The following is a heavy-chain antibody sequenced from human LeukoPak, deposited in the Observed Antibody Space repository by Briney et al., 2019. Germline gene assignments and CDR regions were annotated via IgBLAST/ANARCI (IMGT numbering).Heavy chain of an antibody. V-gene: IGHV3-53*01. CDR3: TRDRPSLQVD. J-gene: IGHJ4*02. D-gene: IGHD5-24*01. CDR1: GFTVSDNY. Sequence: GGSLRLSCAASGFTVSDNYMTWVRQAPGKGLEWVSLIYAAGSTYYADSVKGRFTISRDHSKNTLYLQMNSLRAEDTAVYYCTRDRPSLQVDWGQGTLVTVSS. CDR2: IYAAGST.